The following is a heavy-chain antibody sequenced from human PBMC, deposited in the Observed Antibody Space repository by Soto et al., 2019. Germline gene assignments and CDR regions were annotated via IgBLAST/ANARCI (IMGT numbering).Heavy chain of an antibody. J-gene: IGHJ4*02. V-gene: IGHV1-3*01. CDR2: INAGNGNT. Sequence: ASVKVSCKASGYTFTRYALHWVRQAPGQRLEWMGWINAGNGNTKYAQKLQGRVTMTTDTSTSTAYMELRSLRSDDTAVYYCAREPNYFDYWGQGTLVTVSS. CDR1: GYTFTRYA. CDR3: AREPNYFDY.